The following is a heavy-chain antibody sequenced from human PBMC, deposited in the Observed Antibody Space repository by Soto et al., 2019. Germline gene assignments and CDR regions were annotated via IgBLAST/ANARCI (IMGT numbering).Heavy chain of an antibody. D-gene: IGHD1-26*01. CDR1: GYTFTSYG. Sequence: QVQLVQSGAEVKKPGASVKVSCKASGYTFTSYGISWVRQAPGQGLEWMGWISAYNGNTNYAQKLQGRVTMTTDTSTRTVYIELRSLRADDTAVYYLGRDTPLWGELDAFDIWGQGTMVTVSS. CDR2: ISAYNGNT. J-gene: IGHJ3*02. V-gene: IGHV1-18*01. CDR3: GRDTPLWGELDAFDI.